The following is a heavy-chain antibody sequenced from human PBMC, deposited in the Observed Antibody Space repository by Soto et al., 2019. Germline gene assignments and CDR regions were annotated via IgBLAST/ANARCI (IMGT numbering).Heavy chain of an antibody. D-gene: IGHD6-6*01. V-gene: IGHV4-4*02. CDR2: IYHRGST. J-gene: IGHJ2*01. CDR1: GGSISSSKW. CDR3: ASHDYSSSTDASFLVNGYFDL. Sequence: QMQLQESGPGLVKPSGTLSLTCGVSGGSISSSKWWTWVRQPPGKGPEWIGEIYHRGSTNYTPSRRSRVSISLAKSITQASLMLPSVTAADTAVYYCASHDYSSSTDASFLVNGYFDLWGRGIQVTVSS.